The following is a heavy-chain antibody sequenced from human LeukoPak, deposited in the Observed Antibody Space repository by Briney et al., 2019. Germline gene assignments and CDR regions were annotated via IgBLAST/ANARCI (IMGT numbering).Heavy chain of an antibody. CDR2: IYYSGST. CDR3: ARVSETYYYYGMDV. CDR1: GGSISSYY. J-gene: IGHJ6*02. Sequence: SETLPLTCTVSGGSISSYYWSWIRQPPGKGLEWIGYIYYSGSTNYNPSLKSRVTISVDTSKNQFSLKLSSVTAADTAVYYCARVSETYYYYGMDVWGQGTTVTVSS. V-gene: IGHV4-59*08. D-gene: IGHD3-16*02.